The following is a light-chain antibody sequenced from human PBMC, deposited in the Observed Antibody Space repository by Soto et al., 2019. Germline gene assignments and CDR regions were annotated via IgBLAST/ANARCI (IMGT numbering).Light chain of an antibody. CDR2: GTS. CDR3: QHSNDYSWT. CDR1: QSISIW. Sequence: DIHMTQSPSTLSASVGDRVTITCRASQSISIWLAWYQQKPGRAPNLLIYGTSSLESGVPSRFSGSGSGTEFTLTIRSLPPDDFATYSCQHSNDYSWTCGQGTKVEIK. V-gene: IGKV1-5*03. J-gene: IGKJ1*01.